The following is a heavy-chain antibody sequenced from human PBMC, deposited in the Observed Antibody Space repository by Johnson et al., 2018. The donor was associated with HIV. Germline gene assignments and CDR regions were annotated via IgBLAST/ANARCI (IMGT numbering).Heavy chain of an antibody. V-gene: IGHV3-43*01. CDR1: GFTFDDYT. CDR3: AKDIQFLECQSAFDI. Sequence: VQLVESGGVVVQPGGSLRLSCAASGFTFDDYTMHWVRQAPGKGLEWVSLISWDGGSTYYADSVKGRFTISRDNSKNSLYLQMNSLRTEDTALYYCAKDIQFLECQSAFDIWGQGTMVTVSS. CDR2: ISWDGGST. D-gene: IGHD3-3*01. J-gene: IGHJ3*02.